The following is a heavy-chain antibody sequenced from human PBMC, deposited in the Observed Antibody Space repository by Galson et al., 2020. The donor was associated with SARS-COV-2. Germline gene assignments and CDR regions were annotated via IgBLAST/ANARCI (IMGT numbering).Heavy chain of an antibody. CDR1: GGSISSGGYM. V-gene: IGHV4-30-4*07. CDR3: VRRVPYRSGDYMDY. D-gene: IGHD3-16*02. Sequence: SETLSLTCAVSGGSISSGGYMWSWIRQPPGKGLEWLGYIYSSGNTYYNPSLKSRVTMSVDTSKNQFSLNLNSVTAADTAVYYCVRRVPYRSGDYMDYWGQGTLVTVSS. CDR2: IYSSGNT. J-gene: IGHJ4*02.